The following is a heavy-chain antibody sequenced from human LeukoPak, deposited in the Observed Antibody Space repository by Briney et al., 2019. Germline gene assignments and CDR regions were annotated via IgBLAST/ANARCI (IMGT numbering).Heavy chain of an antibody. V-gene: IGHV3-23*01. CDR2: LSASGGGT. J-gene: IGHJ4*02. CDR1: GITLSNYG. CDR3: AKRGVVIRVILVGFHKEAYYFDS. D-gene: IGHD3-22*01. Sequence: GGSLRLSCAVSGITLSNYGMAWVRQTPGKGLEWVASLSASGGGTSYADSVRGRFTISRDNAKNTLYLQMNSLRAEDTAVYFCAKRGVVIRVILVGFHKEAYYFDSWGQGVLVTVSS.